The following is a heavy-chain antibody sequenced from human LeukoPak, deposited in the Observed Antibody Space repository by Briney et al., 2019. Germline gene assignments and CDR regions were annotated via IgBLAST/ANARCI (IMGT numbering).Heavy chain of an antibody. Sequence: ASVKVSCKASGYTFTSYAMNWVRQAPGQGLEWMGWINTNTGSPTYAQGFTGRFVFSLDTSVSTAYLQISSLKAEDTAVYYCARAHYDILTGYSDWFDPWGQGTLVTVSS. D-gene: IGHD3-9*01. CDR1: GYTFTSYA. CDR3: ARAHYDILTGYSDWFDP. V-gene: IGHV7-4-1*02. J-gene: IGHJ5*02. CDR2: INTNTGSP.